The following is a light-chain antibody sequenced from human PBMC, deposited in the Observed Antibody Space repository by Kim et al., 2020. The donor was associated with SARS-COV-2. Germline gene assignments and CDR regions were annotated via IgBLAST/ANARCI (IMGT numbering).Light chain of an antibody. CDR3: QHYGASPLT. CDR1: QSVNNNY. CDR2: GAS. J-gene: IGKJ4*01. V-gene: IGKV3-20*01. Sequence: SPGERATVACRASQSVNNNYSAWYQQKPGQAPRLLIYGASSRATGIPDRFSGSGSETDFILTISRLDPEDFAVYYCQHYGASPLTFGGGTKVDIK.